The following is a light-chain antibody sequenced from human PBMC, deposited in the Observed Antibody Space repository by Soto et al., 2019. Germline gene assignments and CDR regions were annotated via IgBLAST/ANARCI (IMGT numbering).Light chain of an antibody. CDR2: DAS. Sequence: EIVLTRSPATLSLSPGEGATLSCRASQSVGSLLAWYQQKPGQAPRLVIYDASNRATGIPARFSGSGSGTDFTLTISSLEPEDFAVYYCQQRSNWPITFGQGTRLEIK. CDR3: QQRSNWPIT. J-gene: IGKJ5*01. CDR1: QSVGSL. V-gene: IGKV3-11*01.